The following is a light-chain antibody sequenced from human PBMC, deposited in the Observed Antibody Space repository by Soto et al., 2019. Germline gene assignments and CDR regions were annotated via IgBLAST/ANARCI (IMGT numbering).Light chain of an antibody. Sequence: QTVVTQEPSLSVSPGGTVTLTCGLTSGSVSTSYLPSWYQQTPGQAPRTLIYNTNTRSFGVPDHFSGSILGNKAALTITGAQADDESDYYCMLHVSSGISVFGGGTKLTVL. CDR3: MLHVSSGISV. CDR1: SGSVSTSYL. J-gene: IGLJ2*01. CDR2: NTN. V-gene: IGLV8-61*01.